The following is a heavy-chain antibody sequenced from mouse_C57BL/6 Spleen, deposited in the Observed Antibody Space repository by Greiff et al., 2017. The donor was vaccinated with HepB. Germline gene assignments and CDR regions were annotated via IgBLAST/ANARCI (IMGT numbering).Heavy chain of an antibody. CDR1: GYAFSSSW. D-gene: IGHD2-4*01. J-gene: IGHJ4*01. Sequence: VQRVESGPELVKPGASVKISCKASGYAFSSSWMNWVKQRPGKGLEWIGRIYPGDGDTNYNGKFKGKATLTADKSSSTAYMQLSSLTSEDSAVYFCARHYDYDGYAMDYWGQGTSVTVSS. V-gene: IGHV1-82*01. CDR2: IYPGDGDT. CDR3: ARHYDYDGYAMDY.